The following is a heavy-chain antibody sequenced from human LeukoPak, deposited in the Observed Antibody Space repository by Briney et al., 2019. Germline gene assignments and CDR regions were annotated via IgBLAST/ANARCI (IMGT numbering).Heavy chain of an antibody. J-gene: IGHJ5*02. CDR1: GFTFSSYW. V-gene: IGHV3-74*01. D-gene: IGHD6-13*01. Sequence: GRSLRLSCAASGFTFSSYWMHWVRHAPGKGLVWVSRINSDGSSTSYAESVKGRFTISRDNAKDALDLEMNSLRAEDTAEYDCAREQRIAENWFDPWGQGTLVTVSS. CDR2: INSDGSST. CDR3: AREQRIAENWFDP.